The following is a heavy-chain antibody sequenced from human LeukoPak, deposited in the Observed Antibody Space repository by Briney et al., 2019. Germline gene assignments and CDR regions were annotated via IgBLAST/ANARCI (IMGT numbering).Heavy chain of an antibody. D-gene: IGHD3-10*01. V-gene: IGHV1-2*04. CDR3: ALLYGSGSYYNDDAFDI. CDR2: INPNSGGT. J-gene: IGHJ3*02. CDR1: GYTFTGYY. Sequence: ASVKVSCKASGYTFTGYYMHWVRQAPGQGLEWMGWINPNSGGTNYAQKFQGWVTMTRDTSISTAYMELSRLRSDDTAVYYCALLYGSGSYYNDDAFDIWGQGMMVTVSS.